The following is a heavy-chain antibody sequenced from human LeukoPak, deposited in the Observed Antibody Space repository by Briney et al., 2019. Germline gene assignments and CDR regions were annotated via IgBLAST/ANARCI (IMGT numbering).Heavy chain of an antibody. CDR2: IYTSGST. CDR3: ATEKYYYESSGYYSIDY. CDR1: GDSISSYH. V-gene: IGHV4-4*07. D-gene: IGHD3-22*01. Sequence: SETLSLTCTVSGDSISSYHWSWIRQPAGKGLEWIGRIYTSGSTNYNPSLKSRVTISVDTSKNQFSLKLSSVTAADTAVYYCATEKYYYESSGYYSIDYWGQGTLVTVSS. J-gene: IGHJ4*02.